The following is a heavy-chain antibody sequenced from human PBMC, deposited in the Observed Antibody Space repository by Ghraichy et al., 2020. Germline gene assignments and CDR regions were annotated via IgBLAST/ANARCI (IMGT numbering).Heavy chain of an antibody. CDR1: DESFSRHY. Sequence: TLSLTCAVYDESFSRHYWSWIRQPPGKGLEWIAEINHTGSTNYNPSLKSRVTISVDTSKSQFSLKLASVTAADTAVYYCARGRSFYYGPGSHYNKFDSWGQGTLVTVSS. CDR2: INHTGST. D-gene: IGHD3-10*01. CDR3: ARGRSFYYGPGSHYNKFDS. J-gene: IGHJ4*02. V-gene: IGHV4-34*01.